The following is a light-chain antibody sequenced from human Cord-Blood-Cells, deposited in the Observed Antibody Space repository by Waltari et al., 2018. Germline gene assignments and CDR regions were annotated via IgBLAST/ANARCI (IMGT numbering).Light chain of an antibody. Sequence: AIRITQSPSSLSASTGDRVIITCRASQGISSYLAWYQQKPGKAPKLLIYAASTLQSGVPSRFSGSGSGTDFTVTISCLQSEDFATYYCQQYYSYPLTFGGGTKVEIK. J-gene: IGKJ4*01. CDR3: QQYYSYPLT. V-gene: IGKV1-8*01. CDR1: QGISSY. CDR2: AAS.